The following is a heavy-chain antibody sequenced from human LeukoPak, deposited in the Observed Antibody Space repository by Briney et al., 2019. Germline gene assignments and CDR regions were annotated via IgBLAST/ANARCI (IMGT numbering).Heavy chain of an antibody. D-gene: IGHD3-3*01. CDR1: GFTFSNAW. Sequence: GGSLRLSCAASGFTFSNAWMSWVRQAPGKGLEWVGRIKSKTDGGTTDYAAPVKGRFTISRDDSKNTLYLQMNSLKTEDTAVYYCTTYYDFWSGYIPDAFDIWGQGTMVTVSS. J-gene: IGHJ3*02. CDR3: TTYYDFWSGYIPDAFDI. V-gene: IGHV3-15*01. CDR2: IKSKTDGGTT.